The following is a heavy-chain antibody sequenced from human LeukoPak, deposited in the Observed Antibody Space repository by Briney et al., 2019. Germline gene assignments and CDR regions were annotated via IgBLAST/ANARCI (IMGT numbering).Heavy chain of an antibody. J-gene: IGHJ6*02. CDR2: INPSGGST. V-gene: IGHV1-46*01. D-gene: IGHD5-24*01. Sequence: APVKVSCKASGYTFTSYYMHWVRQAPGQGLEWMGIINPSGGSTSYAQKFQGRVTMTRDTSTSTVYMELSSLRSEDTAVYYCARDFERDGYNYYYYGMDVWGQGTTVTVSS. CDR3: ARDFERDGYNYYYYGMDV. CDR1: GYTFTSYY.